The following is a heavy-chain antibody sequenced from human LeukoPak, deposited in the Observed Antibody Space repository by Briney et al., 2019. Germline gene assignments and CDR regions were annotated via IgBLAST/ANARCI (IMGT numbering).Heavy chain of an antibody. Sequence: SQTLSLTCTVSGGSISSGGYYWSWIRQHPGKGLEWIGYIYYSGSTYYSPSLKSRVTISVDTSKNQFSLKLSSVTAADTAVYYCARGATGVFDYWGQGTLVTVSS. D-gene: IGHD1-14*01. V-gene: IGHV4-31*03. CDR1: GGSISSGGYY. CDR2: IYYSGST. J-gene: IGHJ4*02. CDR3: ARGATGVFDY.